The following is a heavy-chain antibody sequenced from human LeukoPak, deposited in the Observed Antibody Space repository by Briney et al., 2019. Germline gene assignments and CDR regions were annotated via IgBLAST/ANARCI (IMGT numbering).Heavy chain of an antibody. CDR3: ARFVGSSWLAFDI. Sequence: SETLSLTCTVSGDSMSDYFWTWIRQPPGKGLEWIGYAADSGSTNYNPSLKSRVTISVDSSTNHFSLKLSSVTAADTAVYYCARFVGSSWLAFDIWGQGTMVTVSS. J-gene: IGHJ3*02. V-gene: IGHV4-59*01. CDR2: AADSGST. CDR1: GDSMSDYF. D-gene: IGHD6-13*01.